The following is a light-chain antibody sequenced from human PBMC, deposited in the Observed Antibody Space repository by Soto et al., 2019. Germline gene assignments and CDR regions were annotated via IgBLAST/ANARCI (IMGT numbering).Light chain of an antibody. CDR1: RDISSW. J-gene: IGKJ4*01. CDR2: AAS. Sequence: DIQLTQSPSSVSASVGDRVTITCRASRDISSWLAWYQQKPGQAPNILVFAASTLQRGVPTRFSGRGSGTEFTLTIDSLQPEDFATYYCQQADSLPLTFGGGTNVEIK. CDR3: QQADSLPLT. V-gene: IGKV1-12*01.